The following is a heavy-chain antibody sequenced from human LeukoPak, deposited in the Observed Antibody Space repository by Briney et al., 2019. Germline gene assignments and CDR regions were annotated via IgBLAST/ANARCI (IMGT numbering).Heavy chain of an antibody. CDR2: INSDGSST. V-gene: IGHV3-74*01. Sequence: PGGSLRLSCAASGFTFSSYWMHWVRQAPGKGLVWVSRINSDGSSTSYADSVKGRFTIARDNAKNTLYLQMNSLRAEDTAVYYCARAVTGTPAYDYWGQGTLVTVSS. CDR3: ARAVTGTPAYDY. D-gene: IGHD6-19*01. J-gene: IGHJ4*02. CDR1: GFTFSSYW.